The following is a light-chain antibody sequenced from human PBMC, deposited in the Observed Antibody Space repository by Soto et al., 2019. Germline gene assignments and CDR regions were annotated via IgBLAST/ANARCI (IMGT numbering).Light chain of an antibody. CDR3: QHYSNWPGT. CDR2: EAP. J-gene: IGKJ1*01. V-gene: IGKV3-15*01. Sequence: EVVMTQSPVTLSVSPGERASLSCMACQSVSSDLAWYQQKPGQAPRLLIYEAPTRATGIPARFSGSGSGTEFTLTISSLESDDVAVYYCQHYSNWPGTFGQGTKVDI. CDR1: QSVSSD.